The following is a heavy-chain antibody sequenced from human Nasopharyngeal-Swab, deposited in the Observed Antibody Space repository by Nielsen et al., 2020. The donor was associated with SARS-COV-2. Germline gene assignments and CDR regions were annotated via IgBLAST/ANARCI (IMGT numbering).Heavy chain of an antibody. CDR2: SSGSGTST. CDR1: GFSLHSYA. J-gene: IGHJ4*02. V-gene: IGHV3-23*01. Sequence: GESLKISCAASGFSLHSYAMGWVRQAPGKGLEWVSSSSGSGTSTYYAASVKGRSTISRDNSKNTLYLQMNSLRAEDTAVYYCARDLPFGGEPFDYWGQGTLVTVSS. D-gene: IGHD3-10*01. CDR3: ARDLPFGGEPFDY.